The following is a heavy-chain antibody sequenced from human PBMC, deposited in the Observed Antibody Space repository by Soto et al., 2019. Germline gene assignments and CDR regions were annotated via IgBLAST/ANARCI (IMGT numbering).Heavy chain of an antibody. Sequence: LSETLSLTCTVSGGSISSGDYYWSWIRQPPGKGLEWIGYIYYSGSTYYNPSLKSRVTISVDTSKNQFSLKLSSVTAADTAVYYCAKSLVVTQNWFDPWGQGTLVTVSS. V-gene: IGHV4-30-4*01. CDR1: GGSISSGDYY. CDR3: AKSLVVTQNWFDP. J-gene: IGHJ5*02. D-gene: IGHD2-21*02. CDR2: IYYSGST.